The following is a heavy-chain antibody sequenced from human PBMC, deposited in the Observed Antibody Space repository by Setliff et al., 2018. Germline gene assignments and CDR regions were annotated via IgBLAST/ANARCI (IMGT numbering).Heavy chain of an antibody. V-gene: IGHV3-49*04. CDR2: IRSKGYGGTA. J-gene: IGHJ4*02. CDR1: GFNFDDFA. D-gene: IGHD3-10*01. CDR3: NSRITVLRGVTVL. Sequence: PGGSLRLSCTAFGFNFDDFALSWVRQAPGKGLDWVGFIRSKGYGGTAEYAASVKGRFTISRDDSKNTVFPQMNSLKTEDTALYYCNSRITVLRGVTVLWGQGTLVTVSS.